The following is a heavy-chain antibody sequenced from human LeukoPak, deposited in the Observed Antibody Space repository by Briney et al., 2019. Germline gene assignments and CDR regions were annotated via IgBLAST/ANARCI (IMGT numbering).Heavy chain of an antibody. J-gene: IGHJ4*02. CDR2: IRSKAYGGTA. D-gene: IGHD4-17*01. CDR1: GFTFGDYA. Sequence: PGGSLRLSCTASGFTFGDYAMSWFRQAPGKGLEWVGFIRSKAYGGTAEYAASVKGRFTTSRDDSKSIAYLQMNSLKTEDTAVYYCTSVFDDYGDYYFDYWGQGTLVTVSS. V-gene: IGHV3-49*03. CDR3: TSVFDDYGDYYFDY.